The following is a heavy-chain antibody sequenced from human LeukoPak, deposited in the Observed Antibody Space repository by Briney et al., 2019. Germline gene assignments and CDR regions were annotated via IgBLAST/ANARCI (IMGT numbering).Heavy chain of an antibody. D-gene: IGHD5-12*01. J-gene: IGHJ4*02. CDR1: GFTFSNYA. Sequence: GGSLRLSCGASGFTFSNYAMNWVRQAPGKGLEWVSSTSGSSSHTYYADSVKGRFTISRDNAKNSLYLQMNSLRAEDTAVYYCARDKSGYSGYDLDYWGQGSLVTVSS. V-gene: IGHV3-21*01. CDR2: TSGSSSHT. CDR3: ARDKSGYSGYDLDY.